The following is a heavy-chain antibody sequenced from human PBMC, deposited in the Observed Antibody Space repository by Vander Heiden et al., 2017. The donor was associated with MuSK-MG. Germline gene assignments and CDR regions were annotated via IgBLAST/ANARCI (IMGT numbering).Heavy chain of an antibody. J-gene: IGHJ4*02. CDR3: AKFPDDFWSGRFDY. CDR2: IGGSGGST. D-gene: IGHD3-3*01. CDR1: GFTFNSHA. Sequence: EVQLLESGGGLVQPGGSLRLSCAASGFTFNSHAMTWVRQAPGKGLEWVSAIGGSGGSTYYADSVKGRFTISRDNSKNTLYLQMSSLRAEDTAVYYCAKFPDDFWSGRFDYWGQGTLVTVSS. V-gene: IGHV3-23*01.